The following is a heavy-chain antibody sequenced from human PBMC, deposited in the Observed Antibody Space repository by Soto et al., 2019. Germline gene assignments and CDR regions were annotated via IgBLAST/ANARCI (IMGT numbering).Heavy chain of an antibody. CDR2: IIPIFGTA. CDR3: AREGDCSGGSCYPNGFDP. J-gene: IGHJ5*02. V-gene: IGHV1-69*01. Sequence: QVQLVQSGAEVKKPGSSVKVSCKASGGTFSSYAISWVRQAPGQGLEWMGGIIPIFGTANYAQKFQGRVTITADESTSTAYMELSRLRSEDTAVYYCAREGDCSGGSCYPNGFDPWGQGTLVTVSS. D-gene: IGHD2-15*01. CDR1: GGTFSSYA.